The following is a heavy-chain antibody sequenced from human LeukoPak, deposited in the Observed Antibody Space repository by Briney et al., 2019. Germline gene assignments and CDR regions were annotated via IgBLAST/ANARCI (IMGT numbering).Heavy chain of an antibody. CDR3: ARVRNYYDSSGYSPDFDY. J-gene: IGHJ4*02. CDR2: ISSSGST. Sequence: SETLSLTCSVSGGSISSPDYYWSWFRQPAGKGLEWIGHISSSGSTNYNPSLNSRVTISVDTSKNQFSLKLSSVTAADTAVYYCARVRNYYDSSGYSPDFDYWGQGTLVTVSS. V-gene: IGHV4-61*09. D-gene: IGHD3-22*01. CDR1: GGSISSPDYY.